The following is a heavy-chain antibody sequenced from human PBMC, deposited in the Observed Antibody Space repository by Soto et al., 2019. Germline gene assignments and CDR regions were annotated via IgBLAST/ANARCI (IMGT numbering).Heavy chain of an antibody. CDR1: GFTFISYS. Sequence: QVQLVESGGGVVQPGGSLRLSCAASGFTFISYSMHWVRQAPGKGLEWVAVISYDGYNEYYVDSVKGRFTISRDNSKNTVSLQMNSLRAEDTAVYFCAKDRTGVAARRRSYQYSGMDVWGQGTTVTVSS. D-gene: IGHD6-6*01. CDR2: ISYDGYNE. CDR3: AKDRTGVAARRRSYQYSGMDV. V-gene: IGHV3-30*18. J-gene: IGHJ6*02.